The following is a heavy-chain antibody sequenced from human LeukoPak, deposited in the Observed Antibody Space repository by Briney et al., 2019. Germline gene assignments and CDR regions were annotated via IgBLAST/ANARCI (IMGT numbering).Heavy chain of an antibody. CDR3: ARRKQQLVRQGYYFDY. CDR1: GGSFSGYY. Sequence: PSETLSLTCAVYGGSFSGYYWSWIRQPPGKGLEWIGEINHSGSTNYNPSLKSRVTISVDTSKNQFSLKLSSVTAADTAVYYCARRKQQLVRQGYYFDYWGQGTLVTVSS. J-gene: IGHJ4*02. D-gene: IGHD6-13*01. V-gene: IGHV4-34*01. CDR2: INHSGST.